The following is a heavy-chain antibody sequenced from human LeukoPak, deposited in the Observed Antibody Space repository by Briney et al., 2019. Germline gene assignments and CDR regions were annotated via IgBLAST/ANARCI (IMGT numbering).Heavy chain of an antibody. CDR3: ARVRTGYSSGFYFDY. V-gene: IGHV3-7*01. CDR1: GFTFSSYW. D-gene: IGHD6-19*01. J-gene: IGHJ4*02. Sequence: GGSLRLSCAASGFTFSSYWMSWVRQAPGKGLEWVANIKQDGSAKYYVDSVKGRFTISRDNAKNSLYLQMNSLRAEDTAVYYCARVRTGYSSGFYFDYWGQGTLVTVSS. CDR2: IKQDGSAK.